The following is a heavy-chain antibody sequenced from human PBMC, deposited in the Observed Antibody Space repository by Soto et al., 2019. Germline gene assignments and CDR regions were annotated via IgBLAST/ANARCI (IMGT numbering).Heavy chain of an antibody. V-gene: IGHV1-58*01. CDR2: IVVGSGNP. Sequence: WASVKVSCKASGFTFTSSAVQWVRQARGQRLEWIGWIVVGSGNPNYAQKFQERVTITRDMSTSTAYMELSSLRSEDTAVYYCAADYYTAMASNYYYYGMDVWGQGTTVTVSS. J-gene: IGHJ6*02. CDR3: AADYYTAMASNYYYYGMDV. D-gene: IGHD5-18*01. CDR1: GFTFTSSA.